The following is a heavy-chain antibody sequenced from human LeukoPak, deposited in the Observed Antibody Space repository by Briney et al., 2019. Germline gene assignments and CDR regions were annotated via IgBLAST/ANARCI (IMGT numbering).Heavy chain of an antibody. D-gene: IGHD5-24*01. CDR2: TPYDGSKT. CDR3: AKDETRDGYNLGATDY. J-gene: IGHJ4*02. Sequence: PGGSLRLSCAASGFTFSSYGMHWVRQAPGKGLEWVAVTPYDGSKTYYVDSVKGRFTISRDNSKNTLYLQMNSLRPEDTAVYYCAKDETRDGYNLGATDYWGQGTLATVSS. V-gene: IGHV3-30*18. CDR1: GFTFSSYG.